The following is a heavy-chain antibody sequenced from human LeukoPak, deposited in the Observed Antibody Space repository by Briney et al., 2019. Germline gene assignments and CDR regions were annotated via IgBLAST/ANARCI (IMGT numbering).Heavy chain of an antibody. V-gene: IGHV3-23*01. CDR1: GFPFSNYA. J-gene: IGHJ4*02. Sequence: PGRSLRLSCVASGFPFSNYAMSWVRQAPGKGLECVSVISGDGGTTYYADSVKGRFTISRDNSKNTLYLQMNSLRAEDTAVYYCAGDPARTYYYDSSGYYFDYWGQGTLVTVSS. D-gene: IGHD3-22*01. CDR3: AGDPARTYYYDSSGYYFDY. CDR2: ISGDGGTT.